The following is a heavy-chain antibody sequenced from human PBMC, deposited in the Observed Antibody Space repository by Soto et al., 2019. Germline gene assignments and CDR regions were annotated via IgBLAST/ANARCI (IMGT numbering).Heavy chain of an antibody. CDR2: ISGSGGST. CDR3: AKESEDIVVVPAAINGGIVDY. D-gene: IGHD2-2*02. Sequence: PGGSLRLSCAASGFTFSSYAMSWVRQAPGKGLEWVSAISGSGGSTYYADSVKGRFTISRDNSKNTLYLQMNSLRAEDTAVYYCAKESEDIVVVPAAINGGIVDYWGQGTLVTVSS. V-gene: IGHV3-23*01. CDR1: GFTFSSYA. J-gene: IGHJ4*02.